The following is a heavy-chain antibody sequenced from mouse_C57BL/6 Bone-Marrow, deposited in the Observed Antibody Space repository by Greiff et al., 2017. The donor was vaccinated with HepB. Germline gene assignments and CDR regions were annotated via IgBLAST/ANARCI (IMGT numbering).Heavy chain of an antibody. CDR1: GYTFTSYG. J-gene: IGHJ3*01. CDR3: ARSGPIYYVAY. CDR2: IYPRSGNT. Sequence: QVQLQQSGAELARPGASVKLSCKASGYTFTSYGISWVKQRTGQGLEWIGEIYPRSGNTYYNEKFKGKATLTADKSSSTAYMELRSLTSEDSAVYFCARSGPIYYVAYWGQGTLVTVSA. V-gene: IGHV1-81*01. D-gene: IGHD2-1*01.